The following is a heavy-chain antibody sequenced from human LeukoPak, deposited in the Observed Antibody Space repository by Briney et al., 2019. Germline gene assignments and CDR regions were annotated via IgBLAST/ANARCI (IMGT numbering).Heavy chain of an antibody. J-gene: IGHJ4*02. CDR3: ARELSGITMVRGVIIRYFDY. Sequence: SETLSLTCAVYGGSFSGYYWSWIRQPPGKGLEWIGEINHSGSTNYNPSLKSRVTISVDTSKNQFSLELSSVTAADTAVYYGARELSGITMVRGVIIRYFDYWGQGTLVTVSS. D-gene: IGHD3-10*01. CDR2: INHSGST. CDR1: GGSFSGYY. V-gene: IGHV4-34*01.